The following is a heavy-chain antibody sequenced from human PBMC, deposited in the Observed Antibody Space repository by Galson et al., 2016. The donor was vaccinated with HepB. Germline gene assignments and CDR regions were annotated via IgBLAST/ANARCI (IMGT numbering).Heavy chain of an antibody. CDR3: AGDSDYYESSGYLGPATFDI. D-gene: IGHD3-22*01. J-gene: IGHJ3*02. V-gene: IGHV4-61*08. CDR2: IYDSGIT. Sequence: LSLTCTVSGGSVSSGAYYWSWIRQPPGKGLEWIGYIYDSGITNYNPSLKSRVTISVDTSKNQFSLKLSSATAADTAVYYCAGDSDYYESSGYLGPATFDIWGQGTMVTVSS. CDR1: GGSVSSGAYY.